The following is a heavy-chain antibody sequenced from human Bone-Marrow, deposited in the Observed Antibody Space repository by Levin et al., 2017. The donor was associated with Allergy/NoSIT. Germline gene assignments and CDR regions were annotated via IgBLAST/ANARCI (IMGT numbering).Heavy chain of an antibody. V-gene: IGHV4-59*01. D-gene: IGHD2-15*01. Sequence: SETLSLTCTVSGGSISSYYWSWIRQPPGKGLEWIGYIYYSGSTNYNPSLKSRVTISVDTSKNQFSLKLSSVTAADTAVYYCARDRRKIPYCSGGSCYSYAFDIWGQGTMVTVSS. J-gene: IGHJ3*02. CDR2: IYYSGST. CDR3: ARDRRKIPYCSGGSCYSYAFDI. CDR1: GGSISSYY.